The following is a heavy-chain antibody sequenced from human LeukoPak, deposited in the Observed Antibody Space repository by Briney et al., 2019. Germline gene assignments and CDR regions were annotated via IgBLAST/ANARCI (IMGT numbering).Heavy chain of an antibody. CDR2: ISGSGGRT. Sequence: GGSLRLSCAASGLTFSSYGMSWVRQAPGKGLEWVSAISGSGGRTYYADSVKGRFTISRDNSKNTLYLQMNSLKTEDTAVYYCTTAIVVVAFDYWGQGTLVTVSS. CDR3: TTAIVVVAFDY. V-gene: IGHV3-23*01. D-gene: IGHD3-22*01. CDR1: GLTFSSYG. J-gene: IGHJ4*02.